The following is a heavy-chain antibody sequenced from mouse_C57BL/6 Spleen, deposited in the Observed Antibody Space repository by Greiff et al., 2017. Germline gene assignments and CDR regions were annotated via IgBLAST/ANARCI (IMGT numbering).Heavy chain of an antibody. D-gene: IGHD2-2*01. CDR2: ISDGGSYT. CDR3: ARDGLTMVTDY. V-gene: IGHV5-4*01. J-gene: IGHJ2*01. CDR1: GFTFSSYA. Sequence: EVHLVESGGGLVKPGGSLKLSCAASGFTFSSYAMSWVRQTPEKRLEWVATISDGGSYTYYPDNVKGRFTISRDNAKNNLYLQMSHLKSEDTAMYYCARDGLTMVTDYWGQGTTLTVSS.